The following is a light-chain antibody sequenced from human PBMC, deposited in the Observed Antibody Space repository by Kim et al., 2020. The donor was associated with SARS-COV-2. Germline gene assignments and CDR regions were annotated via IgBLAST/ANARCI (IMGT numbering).Light chain of an antibody. V-gene: IGLV2-23*02. CDR3: CSYARSRGLV. J-gene: IGLJ2*01. Sequence: QSALTQPASVSGSPGQSITISCTGTSFDVGTYNLVSWYQHHPGNAPKFIIYEVTKRPSGVSNRFSGSKSGNTASLAISGLQAEDEADYYCCSYARSRGLVFGGGTQLTVL. CDR1: SFDVGTYNL. CDR2: EVT.